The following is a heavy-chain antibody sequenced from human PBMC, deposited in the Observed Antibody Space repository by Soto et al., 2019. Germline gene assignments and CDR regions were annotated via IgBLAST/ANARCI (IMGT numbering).Heavy chain of an antibody. CDR1: GGSFSGYY. J-gene: IGHJ6*02. CDR3: ARGPFKGYSSSWFAPSPSYYYYCIDV. Sequence: SDTLSLTCAVYGGSFSGYYWSWIRQPPGKGLEWIGEINHSGSTNYNPSLKSRVTISVDTSKNQFSLKLSSVTAADTAVYYCARGPFKGYSSSWFAPSPSYYYYCIDVWGEGITVTVSS. CDR2: INHSGST. D-gene: IGHD6-13*01. V-gene: IGHV4-34*01.